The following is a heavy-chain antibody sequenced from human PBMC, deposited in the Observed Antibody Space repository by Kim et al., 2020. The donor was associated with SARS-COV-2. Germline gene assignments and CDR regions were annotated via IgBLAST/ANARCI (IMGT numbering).Heavy chain of an antibody. D-gene: IGHD1-26*01. CDR3: TRGGSGSYYGYDY. V-gene: IGHV3-49*02. Sequence: YAASVKGRFTISRDDSKSIAYLQMNSLKTEDTAVYYCTRGGSGSYYGYDYWGQGTLVTVSS. J-gene: IGHJ4*02.